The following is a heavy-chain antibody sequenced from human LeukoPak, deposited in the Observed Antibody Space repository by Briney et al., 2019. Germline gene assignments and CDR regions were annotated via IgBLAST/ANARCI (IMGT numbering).Heavy chain of an antibody. D-gene: IGHD3-22*01. J-gene: IGHJ4*02. CDR3: ARDLRNYDSSGYYSFDY. V-gene: IGHV1-18*01. CDR2: ISAYNGNT. Sequence: ASVKVSCKASGYTFTSCGISWVRQAPGQGLEWMGWISAYNGNTNYAQKLQGRATMTTDTSTSTAYMELRSLRSDDTAVYYCARDLRNYDSSGYYSFDYWGQGTLVTVSS. CDR1: GYTFTSCG.